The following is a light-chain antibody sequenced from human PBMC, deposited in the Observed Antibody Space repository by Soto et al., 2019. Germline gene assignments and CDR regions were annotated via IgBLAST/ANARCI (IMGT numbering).Light chain of an antibody. CDR2: EVS. Sequence: QSVLTQPASVSGSPGQSITISCTGTSSDVGGYNYVSWYQQHPGKAPNLMIYEVSNWPSGVSNRFSGSKSGNTASLTISGLQAEDEADYYCSSYTSSSTYVVFGGGTKVTVL. CDR3: SSYTSSSTYVV. J-gene: IGLJ2*01. V-gene: IGLV2-14*01. CDR1: SSDVGGYNY.